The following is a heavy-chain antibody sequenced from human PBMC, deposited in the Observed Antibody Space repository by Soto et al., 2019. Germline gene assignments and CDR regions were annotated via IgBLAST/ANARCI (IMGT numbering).Heavy chain of an antibody. CDR3: AKGRREIFGVVTY. CDR2: ISGSGGST. Sequence: GGSLRLSCAASGFTFSSYAISWGRQAPGKGLEWVSAISGSGGSTYYADSVKGRFTISRDNSKNTLYLQMNSLRAEDTAVYYCAKGRREIFGVVTYWGQGTLVTVSS. J-gene: IGHJ4*02. D-gene: IGHD3-3*01. CDR1: GFTFSSYA. V-gene: IGHV3-23*01.